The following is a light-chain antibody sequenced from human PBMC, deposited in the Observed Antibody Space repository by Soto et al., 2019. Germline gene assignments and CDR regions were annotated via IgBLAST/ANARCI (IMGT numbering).Light chain of an antibody. CDR1: QTVLLSSNNKNY. CDR3: QQYNSWPLT. J-gene: IGKJ4*01. V-gene: IGKV4-1*01. Sequence: DIVMTQSPDSLAVPLGERATINCKSSQTVLLSSNNKNYLGWYQQKPGQAPKLLIYWASTRESGVPDRFSGSGSGTDFTLTISSLQSEDFAVYYCQQYNSWPLTFGGGTKVEIK. CDR2: WAS.